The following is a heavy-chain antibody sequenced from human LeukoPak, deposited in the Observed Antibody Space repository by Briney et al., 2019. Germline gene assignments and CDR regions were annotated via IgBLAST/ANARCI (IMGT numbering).Heavy chain of an antibody. CDR1: GYTFTGYY. V-gene: IGHV1-2*02. Sequence: ASVKVSCKASGYTFTGYYIHWVRQAPGQGLEWMGWINPNSGDTSSAQKFQGRVTMTRDTSISTAYMELNNLKSDDTAVYYCTRQAVWFGKPFDYWGQGTLVTVSS. CDR3: TRQAVWFGKPFDY. D-gene: IGHD3-10*01. CDR2: INPNSGDT. J-gene: IGHJ4*02.